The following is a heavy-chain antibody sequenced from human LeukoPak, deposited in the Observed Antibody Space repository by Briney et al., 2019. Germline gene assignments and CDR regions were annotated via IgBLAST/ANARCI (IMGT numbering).Heavy chain of an antibody. CDR1: GGSISSSSYY. Sequence: SETLSLTCTVSGGSISSSSYYWGWIRQPPGKGLEWIGSIYYSGSTYYNPSLKSRVTISVGTSKNQFSLKLSSVTAADTAVYYCARYYRIAVAGPADYWGQGTLVTVSS. J-gene: IGHJ4*02. D-gene: IGHD6-19*01. CDR2: IYYSGST. CDR3: ARYYRIAVAGPADY. V-gene: IGHV4-39*01.